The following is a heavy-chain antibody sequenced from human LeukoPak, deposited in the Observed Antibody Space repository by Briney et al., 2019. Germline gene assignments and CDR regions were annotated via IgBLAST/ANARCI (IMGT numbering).Heavy chain of an antibody. D-gene: IGHD6-6*01. Sequence: SETLSLTCAVYGGSFSGYYWSWIRQPPGKGLEWIGEINHSGDTNYNPSLKGRVTMSVDTSKNQFSLKLNSVTAADTAVYYCARLSSLANIAARGRTWFDTWGQGSLVTVSS. CDR1: GGSFSGYY. V-gene: IGHV4-34*01. CDR3: ARLSSLANIAARGRTWFDT. CDR2: INHSGDT. J-gene: IGHJ5*02.